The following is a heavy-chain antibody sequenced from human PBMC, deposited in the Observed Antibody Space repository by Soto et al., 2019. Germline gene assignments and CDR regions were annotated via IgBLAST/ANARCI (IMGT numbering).Heavy chain of an antibody. CDR3: ATSYGNAWYTY. Sequence: SETLSLTCTVSGGSISSSSYYWGWIRQPPGKGLEWIGSIYYSGSTYYNPSLKSRVAISVDKSKNEFSLQLTSVTAADTAVYYCATSYGNAWYTYWGQGIQVTVSS. CDR2: IYYSGST. V-gene: IGHV4-39*07. J-gene: IGHJ4*02. CDR1: GGSISSSSYY. D-gene: IGHD6-13*01.